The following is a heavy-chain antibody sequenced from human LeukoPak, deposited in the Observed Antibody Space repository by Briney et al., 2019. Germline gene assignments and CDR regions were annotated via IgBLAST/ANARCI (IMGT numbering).Heavy chain of an antibody. Sequence: SETLSLTCTVSGGSISSYYWSWIRQPPGKGLEWIGYIYYSGSTNYDPSLKSRVTISVDTSKNQFSLKLSSVTAADTAVYYCARDFPFRDGDCPWGQGTLVTVSS. CDR2: IYYSGST. J-gene: IGHJ5*02. CDR1: GGSISSYY. D-gene: IGHD2-15*01. CDR3: ARDFPFRDGDCP. V-gene: IGHV4-59*01.